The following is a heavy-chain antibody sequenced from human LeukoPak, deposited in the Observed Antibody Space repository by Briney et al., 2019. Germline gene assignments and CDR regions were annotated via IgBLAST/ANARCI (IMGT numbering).Heavy chain of an antibody. J-gene: IGHJ3*02. CDR3: AKEDDILTGYFGNAFDM. D-gene: IGHD3-9*01. CDR2: ISVDGGDI. Sequence: GGSLRLSCAASRFAFHNYAMTWIRQAPERGLEWVSSISVDGGDIKYTDSAKGRFTISRDNSKGALYLQMDSLRVEDTALYYCAKEDDILTGYFGNAFDMWGQGTMVTVSS. CDR1: RFAFHNYA. V-gene: IGHV3-23*01.